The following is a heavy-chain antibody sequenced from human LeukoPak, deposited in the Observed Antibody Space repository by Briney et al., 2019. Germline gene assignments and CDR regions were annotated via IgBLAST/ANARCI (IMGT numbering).Heavy chain of an antibody. CDR3: ARWVKKYYYDSSGQYYYFDY. J-gene: IGHJ4*02. D-gene: IGHD3-22*01. CDR2: IYTSGST. Sequence: SQTLSLTCTVSGGSISSGSYYWSWIRQPAGKGLEWIGRIYTSGSTNYNPSLKSRVTISVDTSKNQFSLKLSSVTAADTAVYYCARWVKKYYYDSSGQYYYFDYWGQGTLVTVSS. V-gene: IGHV4-61*02. CDR1: GGSISSGSYY.